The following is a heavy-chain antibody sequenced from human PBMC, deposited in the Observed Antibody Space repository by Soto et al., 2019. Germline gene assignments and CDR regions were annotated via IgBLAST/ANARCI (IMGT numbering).Heavy chain of an antibody. Sequence: SETLSLTCTVSGGSISSYYWSWIRQPAGKGLEWIGRIYTSGSTNYNPSLKSRVTVSVDTSKNQFSLKLSSVTAADTAVYYCARAHYYDSSGYSDYWGQGTLVTVSS. J-gene: IGHJ4*02. CDR3: ARAHYYDSSGYSDY. V-gene: IGHV4-4*07. CDR2: IYTSGST. D-gene: IGHD3-22*01. CDR1: GGSISSYY.